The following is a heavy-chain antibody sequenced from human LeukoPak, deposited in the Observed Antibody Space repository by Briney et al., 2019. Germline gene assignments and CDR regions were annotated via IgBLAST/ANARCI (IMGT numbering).Heavy chain of an antibody. V-gene: IGHV3-30*04. J-gene: IGHJ1*01. D-gene: IGHD3-10*01. CDR2: ISYDGSNK. CDR1: GFTFSSYA. Sequence: GGSLRLSCAASGFTFSSYAMHWVRQAPGKGLEWVAVISYDGSNKYYADSVKGRFTISRDNSKNTLYLQMNSLRAEDTAVYYCARAPRGSALLRYFQHWGQGTLVTASS. CDR3: ARAPRGSALLRYFQH.